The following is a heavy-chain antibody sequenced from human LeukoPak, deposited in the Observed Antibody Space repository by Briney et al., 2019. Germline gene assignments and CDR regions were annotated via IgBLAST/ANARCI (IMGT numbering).Heavy chain of an antibody. J-gene: IGHJ4*02. CDR1: GYTFTSYG. CDR2: IRADNAYT. D-gene: IGHD6-13*01. CDR3: ARGSSYTSSWHEDY. Sequence: ASVKVSCKASGYTFTSYGISWVRQAPGQGPEWVGWIRADNAYTNYAQKVQGRLTITTDTSTSTAYMELRSLRSDDTAIYYCARGSSYTSSWHEDYWGQGTLVTVSS. V-gene: IGHV1-18*01.